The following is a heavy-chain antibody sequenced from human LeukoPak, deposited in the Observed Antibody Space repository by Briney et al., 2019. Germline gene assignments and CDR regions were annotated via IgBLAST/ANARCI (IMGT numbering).Heavy chain of an antibody. Sequence: GGSLRLSCAASGFSFSDYYMSWIRQAPGKGLEWVSYISSSGSTIYYADSVKGRFAISRDNAKNSLYLQMNSLRAEDTAVYYCARDRIAAADLDYWGQGTLVTVSS. D-gene: IGHD6-13*01. CDR2: ISSSGSTI. CDR1: GFSFSDYY. V-gene: IGHV3-11*01. J-gene: IGHJ4*02. CDR3: ARDRIAAADLDY.